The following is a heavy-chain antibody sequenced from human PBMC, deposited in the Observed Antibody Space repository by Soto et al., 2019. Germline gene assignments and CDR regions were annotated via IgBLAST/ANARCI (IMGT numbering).Heavy chain of an antibody. CDR3: ARGGIQLWLRGYYYYGMDV. CDR1: GYTFTSYD. J-gene: IGHJ6*02. Sequence: GASVKVSCKASGYTFTSYDINWVRQATGQGLEWMGWMNPNSGNTGYAQKFQGRVTMTRNTSISTAYMELSSLRSEDTAVYYCARGGIQLWLRGYYYYGMDVWGQGTTVTVSS. D-gene: IGHD5-18*01. V-gene: IGHV1-8*01. CDR2: MNPNSGNT.